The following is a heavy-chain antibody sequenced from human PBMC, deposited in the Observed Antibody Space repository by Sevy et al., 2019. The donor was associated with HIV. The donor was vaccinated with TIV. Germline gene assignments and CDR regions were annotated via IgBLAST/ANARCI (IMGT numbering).Heavy chain of an antibody. J-gene: IGHJ4*02. V-gene: IGHV3-11*01. CDR3: ARLHYDYVWGSYRRYYFDY. D-gene: IGHD3-16*02. CDR2: ISSSGSTI. Sequence: GGCLRLSCAASGFTFSDYYMSWIRQAPGKGLEWVSYISSSGSTIYYADSVKGRFTISRDNAKNSLYLQMNSLRAEDTAVYYCARLHYDYVWGSYRRYYFDYWGQGTLVTVSS. CDR1: GFTFSDYY.